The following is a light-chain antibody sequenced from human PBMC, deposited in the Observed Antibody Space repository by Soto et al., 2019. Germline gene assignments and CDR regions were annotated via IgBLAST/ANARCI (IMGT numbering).Light chain of an antibody. CDR1: QSVATN. J-gene: IGKJ1*01. Sequence: TQSPATLSFSPGERATLSCRASQSVATNLAWYQQRPGQAPRLLIYGASKRAIGLPARFSGSGSGTEFTLTITSLQSEDFAVYYCQQYNNWPQTFGQGTKVDIK. V-gene: IGKV3-15*01. CDR2: GAS. CDR3: QQYNNWPQT.